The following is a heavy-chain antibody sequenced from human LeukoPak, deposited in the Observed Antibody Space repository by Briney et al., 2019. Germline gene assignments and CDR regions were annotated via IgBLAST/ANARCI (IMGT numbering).Heavy chain of an antibody. CDR3: ARHRLDTDIVVVPAAMAPYYYYYYMDV. CDR2: IYTSGRT. V-gene: IGHV4-4*09. Sequence: SEILSLTCTVSGGSISSYYWSWIRQPPGKGLGWIGYIYTSGRTNYNPSLKSRVTISVDTSKNQFSLKLSSVTAADTAVYYCARHRLDTDIVVVPAAMAPYYYYYYMDVWGKGTTVTVSS. J-gene: IGHJ6*03. CDR1: GGSISSYY. D-gene: IGHD2-2*01.